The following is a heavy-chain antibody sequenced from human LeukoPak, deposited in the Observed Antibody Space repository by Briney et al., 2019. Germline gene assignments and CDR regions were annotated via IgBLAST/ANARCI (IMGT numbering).Heavy chain of an antibody. CDR2: IIPIFGTT. D-gene: IGHD5-18*01. CDR1: GGTFNNYA. V-gene: IGHV1-69*13. CDR3: ARATYSYGLDYFDY. J-gene: IGHJ4*02. Sequence: SVKVSCKASGGTFNNYAISWVRQAPGQGLEWMGGIIPIFGTTNYAQKFQGRVTITADESTSTAYMELSSLRSDDTGLYFCARATYSYGLDYFDYWGQGTLVTVSS.